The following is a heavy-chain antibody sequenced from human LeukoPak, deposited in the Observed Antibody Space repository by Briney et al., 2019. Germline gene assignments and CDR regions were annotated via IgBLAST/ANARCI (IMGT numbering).Heavy chain of an antibody. V-gene: IGHV4-4*02. CDR2: IYHSGST. CDR3: AVAVAGLPIDY. Sequence: SGTLSLTCAVSGGSISSSNWWSWVRQPPGKGLEWIGEIYHSGSTNYNPSLKSRVTISVDTSKNQFSLKLSSVTAADTAVYYCAVAVAGLPIDYWGQGTLVTVSS. CDR1: GGSISSSNW. J-gene: IGHJ4*02. D-gene: IGHD6-19*01.